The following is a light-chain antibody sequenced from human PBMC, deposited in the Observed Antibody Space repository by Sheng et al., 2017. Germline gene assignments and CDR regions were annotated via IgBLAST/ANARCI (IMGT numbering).Light chain of an antibody. CDR2: EDR. CDR1: SGYIASNY. CDR3: QSSDGGTWF. J-gene: IGLJ3*02. V-gene: IGLV6-57*01. Sequence: NFMLIQPHSVAESPGRTVTISCTRSSGYIASNYVQWFQQRPGGSPTTVIYEDRQRPSGVPDRFSGSLDRSSNSASLTVSGLKPEDEADYYCQSSDGGTWFFGGGTKLTVL.